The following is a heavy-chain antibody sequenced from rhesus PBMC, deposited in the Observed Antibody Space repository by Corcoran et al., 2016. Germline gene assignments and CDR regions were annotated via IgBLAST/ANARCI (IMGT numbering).Heavy chain of an antibody. CDR1: GYIFTSYV. CDR2: IHPGYGST. CDR3: AADRNTYIDY. V-gene: IGHV1-70*01. Sequence: EQLVQSGAEVKKPGASVKVSCKGSGYIFTSYVISWLPQSPGHGFEWMGGIHPGYGSTSYAQKVECRVTSTADMSTSTVYMELSSRRSEDMDVYYCAADRNTYIDYWRQGVLVTVSS. J-gene: IGHJ4*01. D-gene: IGHD4-23*01.